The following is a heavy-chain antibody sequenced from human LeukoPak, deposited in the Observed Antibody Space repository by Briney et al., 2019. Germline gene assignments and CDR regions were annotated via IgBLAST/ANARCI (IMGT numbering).Heavy chain of an antibody. CDR3: VRGDDIGKHPTRAYYFDI. J-gene: IGHJ4*02. Sequence: GGSLRLSCAASRFTFTRHAMSWFRQAPGKGLEGFPTTGLESVPTPCAASVQGRFTVSRDNSRNTLDLQMDNLTVDDTAIYYCVRGDDIGKHPTRAYYFDIWGQGTLVSVSS. CDR2: TGLESVPT. D-gene: IGHD3-10*01. CDR1: RFTFTRHA. V-gene: IGHV3-23*01.